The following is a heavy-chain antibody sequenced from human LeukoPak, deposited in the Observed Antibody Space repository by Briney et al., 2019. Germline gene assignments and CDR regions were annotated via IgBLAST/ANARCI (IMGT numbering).Heavy chain of an antibody. V-gene: IGHV3-66*01. D-gene: IGHD6-13*01. Sequence: TGGSLRLSCAASGFTFSSYAMSWVRQAPGKGLEWVSVIYSGGSTYYADSVKGRFTISRDNSKNTLYLQMNSLRAEDTAVYYCARESKSGRYGYLSYWYFDLWGRGTLVTVSS. CDR3: ARESKSGRYGYLSYWYFDL. CDR1: GFTFSSYA. CDR2: IYSGGST. J-gene: IGHJ2*01.